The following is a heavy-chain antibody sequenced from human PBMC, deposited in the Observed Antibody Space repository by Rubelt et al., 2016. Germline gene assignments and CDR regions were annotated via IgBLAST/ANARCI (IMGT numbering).Heavy chain of an antibody. CDR2: INSDGSST. V-gene: IGHV3-74*01. Sequence: QVPGKGLVWVSRINSDGSSTSYADSVKGRFTISRDNSKNTLYLQMNGLRAEDTAVYYCARVSYCGGDCYYPDQPDDYWGQGTLVTVSS. D-gene: IGHD2-21*02. J-gene: IGHJ4*02. CDR3: ARVSYCGGDCYYPDQPDDY.